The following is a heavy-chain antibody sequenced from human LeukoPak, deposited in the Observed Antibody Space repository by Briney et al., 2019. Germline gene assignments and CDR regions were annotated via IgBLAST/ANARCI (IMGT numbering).Heavy chain of an antibody. CDR3: ASNRGSGYGTYRY. V-gene: IGHV1-3*01. CDR2: INAGNGHT. Sequence: ASVKVSCKASGYTFTSYAMHWVRQAPGQGLEWMGWINAGNGHTKYSQKFQGRVTITRDTSASTAYMELSSLRSEDTAVYYCASNRGSGYGTYRYWGQGTLVTVSS. D-gene: IGHD5-12*01. J-gene: IGHJ4*02. CDR1: GYTFTSYA.